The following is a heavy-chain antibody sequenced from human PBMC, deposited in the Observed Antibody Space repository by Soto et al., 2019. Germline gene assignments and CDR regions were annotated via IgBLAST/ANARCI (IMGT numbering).Heavy chain of an antibody. V-gene: IGHV3-48*03. CDR1: GFTFSSYE. CDR2: ISSSGSTI. J-gene: IGHJ6*02. D-gene: IGHD3-3*01. CDR3: ARSIYDFWSGPPGGMDV. Sequence: LRLSCAASGFTFSSYEMNWVRQAPGKGLEWVSYISSSGSTIYYADSVKGRFTISRDNAKNSLYLQMNSLRAEDTAVYYCARSIYDFWSGPPGGMDVWGQGTTVTVSS.